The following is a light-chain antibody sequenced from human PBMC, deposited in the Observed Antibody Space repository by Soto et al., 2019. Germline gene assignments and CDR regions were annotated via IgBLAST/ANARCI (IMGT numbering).Light chain of an antibody. J-gene: IGKJ1*01. Sequence: DIQLTPSPSTLSTSVGDRVTISCRASQSISSWLAWYQQKPGKAPKLLIYNTSNLESGVPPRFGGSGSGTEFTLPISSLQPDDFATYYCQYWSDYCWTFGQGTKVEIK. CDR2: NTS. CDR1: QSISSW. V-gene: IGKV1-5*03. CDR3: QYWSDYCWT.